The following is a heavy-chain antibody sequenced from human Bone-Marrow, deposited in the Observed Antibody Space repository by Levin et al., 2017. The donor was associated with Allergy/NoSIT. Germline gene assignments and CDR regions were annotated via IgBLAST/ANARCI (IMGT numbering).Heavy chain of an antibody. CDR1: GFTFSYYS. Sequence: PGGSLRLSCAASGFTFSYYSMNWVRQAPGKGLEWVSSISSSSSYIYYADSVKGRFTISRDNAKNSLYLQMNSLRAEDTAVYYCARVQPPCCTNGDCYRAYWGQGPLVTVSS. CDR2: ISSSSSYI. CDR3: ARVQPPCCTNGDCYRAY. V-gene: IGHV3-21*01. J-gene: IGHJ4*02. D-gene: IGHD2-8*01.